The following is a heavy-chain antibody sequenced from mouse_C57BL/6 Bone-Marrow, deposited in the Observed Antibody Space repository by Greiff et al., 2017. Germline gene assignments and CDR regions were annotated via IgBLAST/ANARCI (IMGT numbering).Heavy chain of an antibody. J-gene: IGHJ2*02. V-gene: IGHV1-72*01. CDR3: ARHIPFDIDY. Sequence: PGRGLEWIGRIDPNSGGTKYNEKFKSKATLTVDKLSSTAYMQLSSLTSEDSAVYYCARHIPFDIDYWGQGTSLTVSS. CDR2: IDPNSGGT.